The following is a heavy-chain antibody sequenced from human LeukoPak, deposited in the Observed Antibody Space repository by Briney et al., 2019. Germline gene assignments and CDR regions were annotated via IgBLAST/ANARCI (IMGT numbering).Heavy chain of an antibody. CDR1: GFTFSNAW. Sequence: GGSLRLSCAASGFTFSNAWMSWVRQAPGEGLEWVGRIKSKTDGGTTDYAAPVKGRFTISRDDSKNTLYLQMNSLKTEDTAVYYCTHSSWGYYDSSGYYPGAYYFDYWGQGTLVTVSS. CDR2: IKSKTDGGTT. V-gene: IGHV3-15*01. CDR3: THSSWGYYDSSGYYPGAYYFDY. J-gene: IGHJ4*02. D-gene: IGHD3-22*01.